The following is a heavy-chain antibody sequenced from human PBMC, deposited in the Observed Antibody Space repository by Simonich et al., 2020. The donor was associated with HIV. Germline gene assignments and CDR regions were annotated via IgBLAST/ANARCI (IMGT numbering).Heavy chain of an antibody. V-gene: IGHV4-34*01. Sequence: QVRLQQWGAGLLKPSETLSLTCAVYGGSFSGYYWSWIRQSPGKGLGWIGEINHSGSTNYNPSLKGRVTIAVDTSKNQFSLKLSSVTAADTAVYYCATTINYEDAFDIWGQGTMVTVSS. CDR1: GGSFSGYY. J-gene: IGHJ3*02. D-gene: IGHD4-4*01. CDR3: ATTINYEDAFDI. CDR2: INHSGST.